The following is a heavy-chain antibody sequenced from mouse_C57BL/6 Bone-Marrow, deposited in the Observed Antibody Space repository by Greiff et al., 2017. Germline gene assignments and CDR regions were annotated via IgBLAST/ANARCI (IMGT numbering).Heavy chain of an antibody. J-gene: IGHJ4*01. Sequence: SGAELVRPGASVKLSCKASGYTFTDYYINWVKQRPGQGLEWIARIYPGSGNTYYNEKFKGKATLTAEKSSSTAYMQLSSLTSEDSAVYFCARRGYYDYDERVYYYAMDYWGQGTSVTVSS. CDR1: GYTFTDYY. D-gene: IGHD2-4*01. CDR3: ARRGYYDYDERVYYYAMDY. V-gene: IGHV1-76*01. CDR2: IYPGSGNT.